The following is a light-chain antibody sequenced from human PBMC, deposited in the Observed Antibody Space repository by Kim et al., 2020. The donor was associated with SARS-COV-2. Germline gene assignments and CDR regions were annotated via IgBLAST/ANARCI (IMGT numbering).Light chain of an antibody. Sequence: AAVGDSVTVTCRASQGISTSLAWYQQKPGKGPKVLIYGASTLQTGVPARFSGSGSGTDFTLTISSLQPEDVATYYCQKYNSAPWTLGQGTKVDIK. CDR2: GAS. V-gene: IGKV1-27*01. J-gene: IGKJ1*01. CDR1: QGISTS. CDR3: QKYNSAPWT.